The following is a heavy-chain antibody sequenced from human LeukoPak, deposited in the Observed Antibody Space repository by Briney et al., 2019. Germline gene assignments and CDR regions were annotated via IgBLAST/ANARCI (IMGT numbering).Heavy chain of an antibody. CDR3: AREIAVAGAFDY. Sequence: GGSLRLSCAASGFTFSSCWMSWVRQAPGKGLEWVANIKQDGSEKYYVDSVKGRFTISRDNAKNSLYLQMNSLRAEDTAVYYCAREIAVAGAFDYWGQGTLVTVSS. CDR2: IKQDGSEK. J-gene: IGHJ4*02. D-gene: IGHD6-19*01. CDR1: GFTFSSCW. V-gene: IGHV3-7*03.